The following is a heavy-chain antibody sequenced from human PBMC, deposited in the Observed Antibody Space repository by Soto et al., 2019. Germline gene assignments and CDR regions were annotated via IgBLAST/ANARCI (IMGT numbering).Heavy chain of an antibody. CDR3: ARTAVVMSDYYYGMDV. CDR1: GGSFSGYY. V-gene: IGHV4-34*01. D-gene: IGHD5-18*01. Sequence: SETLSLTCAVYGGSFSGYYWSWIRQPPGKGLEWIGEINHSGSTNYNPSLKSRVTISVDTSKNQFSLKLSSVTAADTAVYYCARTAVVMSDYYYGMDVWGQGTTVTVSS. J-gene: IGHJ6*02. CDR2: INHSGST.